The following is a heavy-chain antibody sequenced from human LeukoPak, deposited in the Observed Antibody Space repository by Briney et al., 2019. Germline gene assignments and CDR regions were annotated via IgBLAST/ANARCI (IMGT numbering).Heavy chain of an antibody. CDR1: GFTFNNYG. D-gene: IGHD6-13*01. V-gene: IGHV3-30*03. Sequence: PRGSLRLSCAASGFTFNNYGMHWVRQAPGKGLEWVAPISYDGSNKYYADSVKGRFTISRDNSKNTLYLQMNSLRAEDTAVYYCARDGSVYSSSWGQYGMDVWGQGTTVTVSS. J-gene: IGHJ6*02. CDR2: ISYDGSNK. CDR3: ARDGSVYSSSWGQYGMDV.